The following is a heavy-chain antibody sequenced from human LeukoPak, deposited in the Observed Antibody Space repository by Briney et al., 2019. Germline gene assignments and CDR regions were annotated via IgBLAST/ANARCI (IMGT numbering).Heavy chain of an antibody. D-gene: IGHD3-3*01. CDR2: IYYSGST. V-gene: IGHV4-59*01. J-gene: IGHJ6*02. CDR1: GGSISSYY. CDR3: AGTYYDFWSGYYDYYGMDV. Sequence: SETLSLTCTVSGGSISSYYWSWIRQPPGKGLEWIRYIYYSGSTNYNPSLKSRVTISVDTSKNQFSLKLSSVTAADTAVYYCAGTYYDFWSGYYDYYGMDVWGQGTTVTVSS.